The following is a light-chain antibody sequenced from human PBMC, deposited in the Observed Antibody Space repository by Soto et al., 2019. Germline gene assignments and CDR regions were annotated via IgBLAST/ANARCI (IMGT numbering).Light chain of an antibody. CDR2: GAS. CDR3: QEYGSSPRIT. Sequence: EIVLTQSPGTLSLSPGERATLSCRASQSVRSSYLAWYQQKPGQAPRLLIYGASSRATGIPDRFSGSGSGTDFTLTISCLEPEDFAVYYCQEYGSSPRITFGQGTRLEIK. V-gene: IGKV3-20*01. CDR1: QSVRSSY. J-gene: IGKJ5*01.